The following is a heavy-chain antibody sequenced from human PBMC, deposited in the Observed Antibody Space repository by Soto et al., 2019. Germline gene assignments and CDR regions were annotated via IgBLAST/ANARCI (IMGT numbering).Heavy chain of an antibody. CDR3: AKGGAGYYYYYMDV. V-gene: IGHV3-30*18. Sequence: HVQLVESGGGVVQPGTSLRLSCAASGFTFRTYGMYWARQAPGKGLEWVAIISNDGSNEYYADSVKGRFTISRDNSKNTLNLEMNSLRAEDTAIYYCAKGGAGYYYYYMDVWGKGTTVTVSS. CDR2: ISNDGSNE. CDR1: GFTFRTYG. D-gene: IGHD3-16*01. J-gene: IGHJ6*03.